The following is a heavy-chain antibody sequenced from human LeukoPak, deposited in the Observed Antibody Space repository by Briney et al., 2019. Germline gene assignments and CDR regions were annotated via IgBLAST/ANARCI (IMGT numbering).Heavy chain of an antibody. CDR1: GFTFSSYG. V-gene: IGHV3-30*18. J-gene: IGHJ4*02. Sequence: GRSLRLSCAASGFTFSSYGMHWVRQAPGKGLEWVAVISYDGSNKYYADSVKGRFTISRDNFKNTLYLQMNSLRAEDTAVYYCAKGDGGYEPPFDYWGQGTLVTVSS. CDR2: ISYDGSNK. CDR3: AKGDGGYEPPFDY. D-gene: IGHD5-12*01.